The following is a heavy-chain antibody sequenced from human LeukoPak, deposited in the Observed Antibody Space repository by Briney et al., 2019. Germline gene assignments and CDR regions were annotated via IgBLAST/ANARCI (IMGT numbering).Heavy chain of an antibody. V-gene: IGHV3-33*06. D-gene: IGHD2-15*01. CDR1: GFTFSSSG. CDR2: IWFDGTNE. CDR3: AKDLLSGGNCYSIFHY. J-gene: IGHJ4*02. Sequence: GRSLRLSCAASGFTFSSSGMHWVRQAPGQGLEWVATIWFDGTNEDYVDSVKGRFTISRDNSKNTLYLQMNSLRAEDTAVYYCAKDLLSGGNCYSIFHYWGQGTLVTVSS.